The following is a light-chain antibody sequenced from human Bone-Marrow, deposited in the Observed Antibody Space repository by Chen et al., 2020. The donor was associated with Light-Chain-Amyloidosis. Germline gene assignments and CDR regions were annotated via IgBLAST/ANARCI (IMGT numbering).Light chain of an antibody. V-gene: IGLV3-25*03. CDR3: QSADSSGTYEVI. Sequence: SYELTQPPPVSVSPGQTARITCSGDDLPTKYAYWYQQKPGQAPVPVIHRDTERPSGISERFSGSSSGTTATLTISGVQAEDEADYHCQSADSSGTYEVIFGGGTKLTVL. CDR1: DLPTKY. CDR2: RDT. J-gene: IGLJ2*01.